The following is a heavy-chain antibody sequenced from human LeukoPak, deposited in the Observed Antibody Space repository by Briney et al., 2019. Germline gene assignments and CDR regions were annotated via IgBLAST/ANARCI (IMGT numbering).Heavy chain of an antibody. V-gene: IGHV4-59*08. CDR2: IYYSGST. J-gene: IGHJ4*02. Sequence: PSETLSLTCTVSGVSISSYYWSWIRQPPGKGLEWIGYIYYSGSTNYNPSLKSRVTISVDTSKNQFSLKLSSVTAADTAVYYCARHLCDYVWGSYGPSAFDYWGQGTLVTVSS. CDR3: ARHLCDYVWGSYGPSAFDY. CDR1: GVSISSYY. D-gene: IGHD3-16*01.